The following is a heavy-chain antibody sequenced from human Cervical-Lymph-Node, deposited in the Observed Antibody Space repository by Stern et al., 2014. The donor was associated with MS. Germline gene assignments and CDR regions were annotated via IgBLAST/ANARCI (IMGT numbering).Heavy chain of an antibody. Sequence: QMQLVQSGPEVKKPGTSVKVSCKASGFTFTTSVVQWVRQARGQRLEWIGWIGVGSGNTNYAQKFQERVTITRDTSTSTAYMELSSLRSEDTAVYYCAAGYMGGDFDSWGQGALVTVSS. D-gene: IGHD3-22*01. CDR3: AAGYMGGDFDS. CDR1: GFTFTTSV. J-gene: IGHJ4*02. V-gene: IGHV1-58*01. CDR2: IGVGSGNT.